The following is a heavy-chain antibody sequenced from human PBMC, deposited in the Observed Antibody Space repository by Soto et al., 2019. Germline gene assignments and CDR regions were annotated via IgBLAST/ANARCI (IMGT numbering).Heavy chain of an antibody. D-gene: IGHD1-1*01. Sequence: EVQLLESGGGLVQPGGSLRLSCAASRFTFSSYAMSWVRQAPGKGLEWVSAISGSGGSTYYADSVKGRFTISRDNSKNPLYLQMNSLRAEDTSVYYCAKALCAGDRARVGNAFDIWGQGTMVTVSS. CDR1: RFTFSSYA. CDR2: ISGSGGST. V-gene: IGHV3-23*01. J-gene: IGHJ3*02. CDR3: AKALCAGDRARVGNAFDI.